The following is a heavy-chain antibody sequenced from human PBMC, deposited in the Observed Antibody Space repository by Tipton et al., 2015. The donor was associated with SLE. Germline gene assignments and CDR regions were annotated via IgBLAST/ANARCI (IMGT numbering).Heavy chain of an antibody. CDR3: ARDLGGEQLWFCDY. D-gene: IGHD5-18*01. J-gene: IGHJ4*02. CDR2: INPSGGST. V-gene: IGHV1-46*03. CDR1: GYTFTSYY. Sequence: QSGPEVKKPGASVKVSCKASGYTFTSYYMHWVRQAPGQGLEWMGIINPSGGSTSYAQKFQGRVTMTRDTSTSTGYMELSSLRSEAPAVYYCARDLGGEQLWFCDYWGQGTLVTVSS.